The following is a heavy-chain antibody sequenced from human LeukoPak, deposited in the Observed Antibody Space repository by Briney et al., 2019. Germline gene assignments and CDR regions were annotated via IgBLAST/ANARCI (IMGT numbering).Heavy chain of an antibody. CDR2: IQPDGSEQ. V-gene: IGHV3-7*01. CDR1: GFSFSSHW. Sequence: GGSLRLSCAASGFSFSSHWMSWVRQAPGKGLEWVGNIQPDGSEQYPVDSVKGRFTISRDNARNSMFLQMNSLRVEDTAVYYCARGGKTIRFLAVHYMDVWGKGTTVIVS. J-gene: IGHJ6*03. D-gene: IGHD3-3*01. CDR3: ARGGKTIRFLAVHYMDV.